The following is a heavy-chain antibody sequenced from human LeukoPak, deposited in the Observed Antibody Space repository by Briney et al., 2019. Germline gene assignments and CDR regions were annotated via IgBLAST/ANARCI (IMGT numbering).Heavy chain of an antibody. J-gene: IGHJ4*02. CDR2: ISNSGSTI. D-gene: IGHD3-16*01. CDR3: ARVAGITRRPLIYFDY. Sequence: GGSLTLSCAACGFSFSSNYMTWVRQAPGKGLEWVSYISNSGSTIYYADSVKCRYTISRDNAKNSMYLQMNSLRAEDTAVYYCARVAGITRRPLIYFDYWGQGTLVTVSS. V-gene: IGHV3-48*04. CDR1: GFSFSSNY.